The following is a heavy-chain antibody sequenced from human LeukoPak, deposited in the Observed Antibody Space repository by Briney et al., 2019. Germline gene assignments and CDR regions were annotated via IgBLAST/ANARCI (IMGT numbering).Heavy chain of an antibody. V-gene: IGHV3-53*01. CDR1: GFTVSSNY. D-gene: IGHD6-19*01. CDR3: ARDKWGAVAGLDY. J-gene: IGHJ4*02. CDR2: IYCGGST. Sequence: PGGSLRLSCAASGFTVSSNYMSWVRQAPGKGLEWVSVIYCGGSTYYADSVKGRFTISRDNSKNTLYLQMNSLRAEDTAVYYCARDKWGAVAGLDYWGQGTLVTVSS.